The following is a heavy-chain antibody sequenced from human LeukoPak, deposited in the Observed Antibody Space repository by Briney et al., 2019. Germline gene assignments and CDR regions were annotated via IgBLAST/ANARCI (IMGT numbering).Heavy chain of an antibody. V-gene: IGHV3-21*01. CDR2: ITRSGVHV. CDR3: ARVIRIGYYYYGMDV. J-gene: IGHJ6*02. D-gene: IGHD3-16*01. CDR1: GFTVDQFC. Sequence: GGSLRLSCAASGFTVDQFCMNWVRQAPGKGLEWVSSITRSGVHVYYVDSLKGRLTISRDNAKNSLYLQMNSLRAEDTAVYYCARVIRIGYYYYGMDVWGQGTTVTVSS.